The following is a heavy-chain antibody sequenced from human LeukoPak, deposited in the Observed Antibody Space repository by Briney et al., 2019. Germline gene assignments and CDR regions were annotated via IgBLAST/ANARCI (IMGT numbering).Heavy chain of an antibody. CDR3: ARLPLRWEVPFDY. Sequence: SETLSLTCAVYGGSFTIYYWSWIRQSPRKGLEWIGEISLTGNTTYNPSLKSRVTISIDPSKNQFSLKLTSVTAADTAVYYCARLPLRWEVPFDYWGQGNLVTVSS. CDR2: ISLTGNT. V-gene: IGHV4-34*01. J-gene: IGHJ4*02. CDR1: GGSFTIYY. D-gene: IGHD4-23*01.